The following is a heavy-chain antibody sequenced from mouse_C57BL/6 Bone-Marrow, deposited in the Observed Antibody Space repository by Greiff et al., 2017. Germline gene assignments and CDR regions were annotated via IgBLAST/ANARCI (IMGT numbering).Heavy chain of an antibody. CDR2: IYPGNSDT. D-gene: IGHD1-1*01. CDR1: GYTFTSYW. Sequence: EVHLQQSGTVLARPGASVKMSCKTSGYTFTSYWMHWVKQRPGQGLEWIGAIYPGNSDTSYNQKFKGKAKLTAVTSASTAYMELSSLTNEDSAVYYCTRDYYGSSPWYFDVWGTGTTVTVSS. V-gene: IGHV1-5*01. J-gene: IGHJ1*03. CDR3: TRDYYGSSPWYFDV.